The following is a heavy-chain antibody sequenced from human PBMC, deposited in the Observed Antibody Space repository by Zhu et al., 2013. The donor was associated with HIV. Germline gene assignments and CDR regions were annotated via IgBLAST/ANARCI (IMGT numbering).Heavy chain of an antibody. Sequence: QVQLVQSGAEVKKPGSSVKVSCKASGGTFSSYAISWVRQAPGQGLEWMGGIIPIFGTANYAQKFQGRVTITADESTSTAYMELSSLRSEDTAVYYCARPSGGSYDSSGYIGYYYGMDVWGQGTTVTVSS. CDR3: ARPSGGSYDSSGYIGYYYGMDV. CDR1: GGTFSSYA. CDR2: IIPIFGTA. J-gene: IGHJ6*02. D-gene: IGHD3-22*01. V-gene: IGHV1-69*01.